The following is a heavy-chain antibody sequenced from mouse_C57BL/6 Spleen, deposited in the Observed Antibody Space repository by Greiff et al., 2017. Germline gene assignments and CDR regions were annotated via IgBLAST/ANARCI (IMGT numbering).Heavy chain of an antibody. CDR3: ARSNYGISYSAWFAY. CDR2: INPSNGGT. V-gene: IGHV1-53*01. Sequence: QVQLQQPGTELVKPGASVKLSCKASGYTFTSYWMHWVKQRPGQGLEWIGNINPSNGGTNYNEKFKSKATLTVDKSSSTAYRQLSSLTSEDSAVYYCARSNYGISYSAWFAYWGQGTLVTVSA. CDR1: GYTFTSYW. D-gene: IGHD1-1*01. J-gene: IGHJ3*01.